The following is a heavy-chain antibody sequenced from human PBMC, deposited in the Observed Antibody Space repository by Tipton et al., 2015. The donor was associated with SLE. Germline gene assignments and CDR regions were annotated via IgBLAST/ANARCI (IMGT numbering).Heavy chain of an antibody. J-gene: IGHJ4*02. Sequence: TLSLTCSVSGGSVSSRSYYWSWIRQPAGKGLEWIGRLYGTGDTNYNPSLKSRVTISVDTSKNQFSLKLTSVTAADTAVYYCARATYSSDWSFDYWGQGTLVTVSS. D-gene: IGHD6-19*01. V-gene: IGHV4-61*10. CDR2: LYGTGDT. CDR3: ARATYSSDWSFDY. CDR1: GGSVSSRSYY.